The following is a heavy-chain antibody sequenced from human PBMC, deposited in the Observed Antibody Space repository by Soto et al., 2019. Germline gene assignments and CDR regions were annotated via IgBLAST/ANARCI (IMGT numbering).Heavy chain of an antibody. D-gene: IGHD7-27*01. CDR3: VTGAGGELDP. J-gene: IGHJ5*02. V-gene: IGHV3-7*03. CDR1: GFTCSTYW. Sequence: EVRLVESGGGLVQPGGCLRLSCADSGFTCSTYWMHWVRQAPGMGQEWLAIIKNDGSETYYVDSVKGSFTISRDHAKNSFFLQMNSLRADETAVYYCVTGAGGELDPWGQGTVVTVSS. CDR2: IKNDGSET.